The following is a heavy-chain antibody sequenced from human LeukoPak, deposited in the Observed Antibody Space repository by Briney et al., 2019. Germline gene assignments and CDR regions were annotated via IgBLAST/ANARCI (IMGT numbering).Heavy chain of an antibody. CDR3: AKGTAGDYDFWSGYYHMDV. D-gene: IGHD3-3*01. CDR2: INWNGGST. V-gene: IGHV3-20*04. CDR1: GFTFDDYG. J-gene: IGHJ6*03. Sequence: GGSLRLSCAASGFTFDDYGMSWVRQAPGKGLEWVSGINWNGGSTGYADSVKGRFTISRDNSKNTLYLQMNSLRAEDTAVYYCAKGTAGDYDFWSGYYHMDVWGKGTTVTVSS.